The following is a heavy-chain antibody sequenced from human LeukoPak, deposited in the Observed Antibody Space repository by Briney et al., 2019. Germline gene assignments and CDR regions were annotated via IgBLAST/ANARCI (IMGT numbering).Heavy chain of an antibody. J-gene: IGHJ5*02. D-gene: IGHD5-12*01. Sequence: ASVKVSCKTSGYTFTSYAMHWVRQAPGQRLEWLGWINAGNGNTKYSQKFQGRVTITRDTSASTAYMELSSLRSEDTAVYYCARGSYSGYFNWFDPWGQGTLVTVSS. CDR2: INAGNGNT. CDR3: ARGSYSGYFNWFDP. V-gene: IGHV1-3*01. CDR1: GYTFTSYA.